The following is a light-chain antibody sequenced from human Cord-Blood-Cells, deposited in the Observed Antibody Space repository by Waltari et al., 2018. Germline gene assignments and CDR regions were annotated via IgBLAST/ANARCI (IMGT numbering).Light chain of an antibody. V-gene: IGKV3-20*01. Sequence: IVLTQSPGTLSLSPGERATLSCRASQSVSSSYLAWYQQKPGQAPRLLIYGASSRATGIPDRFSGSGSGTGFTLTISRLEPEDFAVYYCQQYGSSPFTFGPGTKVDIK. J-gene: IGKJ3*01. CDR2: GAS. CDR3: QQYGSSPFT. CDR1: QSVSSSY.